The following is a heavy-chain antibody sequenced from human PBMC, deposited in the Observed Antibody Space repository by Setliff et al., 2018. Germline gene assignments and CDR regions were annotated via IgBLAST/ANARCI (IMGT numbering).Heavy chain of an antibody. CDR3: ARGRAGHSGH. J-gene: IGHJ4*02. CDR1: GGSISSYY. Sequence: PSETLSLTCTVSGGSISSYYWSWIRQPAGKGLEWLGHIYSSGSANLHPAFRSRVTMSDDTSKNQFSLKLSSVTAADTAVYYCARGRAGHSGHWGQGTLVTVSS. V-gene: IGHV4-4*07. CDR2: IYSSGSA. D-gene: IGHD6-19*01.